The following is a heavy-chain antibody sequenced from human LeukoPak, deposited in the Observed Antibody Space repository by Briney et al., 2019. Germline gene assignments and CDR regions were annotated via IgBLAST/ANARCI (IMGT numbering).Heavy chain of an antibody. CDR2: IYYSGST. J-gene: IGHJ3*02. CDR1: GGSISSSSYY. D-gene: IGHD2-15*01. CDR3: ARVSCGGSCYSDDAFDI. Sequence: PSETLSLTCTVSGGSISSSSYYWGWIRQPPGKGLEWIGSIYYSGSTNYNPSLKSRVTISVDTSKNQFSLKLSSVTAADTAVYYCARVSCGGSCYSDDAFDIWGQGTMVTVSS. V-gene: IGHV4-39*07.